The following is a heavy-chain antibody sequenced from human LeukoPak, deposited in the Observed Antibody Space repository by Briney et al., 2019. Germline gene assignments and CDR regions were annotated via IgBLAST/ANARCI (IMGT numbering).Heavy chain of an antibody. CDR3: TTDRSLSGDYYDSSGYYLNWFDP. D-gene: IGHD3-22*01. CDR1: GFTFSNAW. Sequence: GGSLRLSCAASGFTFSNAWMSWVRQAPGKGLEWVGRIKSKTDGGTTDYAAPVKGRFTISRDDSKNTLYLQMNSPKTEDTAVYYCTTDRSLSGDYYDSSGYYLNWFDPWGQGTLVTVSS. CDR2: IKSKTDGGTT. V-gene: IGHV3-15*01. J-gene: IGHJ5*02.